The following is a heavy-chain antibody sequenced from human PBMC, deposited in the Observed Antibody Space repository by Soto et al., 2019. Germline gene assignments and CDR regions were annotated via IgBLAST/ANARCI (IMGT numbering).Heavy chain of an antibody. CDR2: ISWNSGNI. Sequence: EVQLVESGGGLVQPGRSLRLSCAASGFTFDDYAMHWVRQAPGKGLEWVSGISWNSGNIGYADSVKGRFTISRDNAKNSLYLQMNSLRGEDTALYYCAKDSYCSSTSCYKGNDYYYMDVWGKGTTVTVSS. CDR1: GFTFDDYA. D-gene: IGHD2-2*02. CDR3: AKDSYCSSTSCYKGNDYYYMDV. J-gene: IGHJ6*03. V-gene: IGHV3-9*01.